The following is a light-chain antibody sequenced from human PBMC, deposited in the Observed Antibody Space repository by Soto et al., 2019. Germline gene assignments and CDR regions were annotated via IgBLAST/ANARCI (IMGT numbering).Light chain of an antibody. CDR3: SSYTTSYTWV. V-gene: IGLV2-14*03. Sequence: QSALTQPASVSGSPGQSITISCSGTTNDVGGYNYVSWYQQHQGKAPKLLIYGVTDRPSGVSSRFSGSKSGNAASLTISGLQAEDEGDYYCSSYTTSYTWVFGGGTKLTVL. CDR1: TNDVGGYNY. J-gene: IGLJ3*02. CDR2: GVT.